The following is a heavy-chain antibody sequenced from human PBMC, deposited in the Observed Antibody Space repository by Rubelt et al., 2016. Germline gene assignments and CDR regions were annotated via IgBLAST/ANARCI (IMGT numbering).Heavy chain of an antibody. Sequence: QVQLVQSGAEVKKPGASVKVSCKASGYTFTSYDINWVRQATGQGLEWMGWMNPNTGGTYFAQKFQSRVTMTRDTSIRTAYMDLARIRSDDTAVYYCARYRPSDCWGQGTLVTVSS. V-gene: IGHV1-8*01. CDR3: ARYRPSDC. CDR2: MNPNTGGT. D-gene: IGHD3-16*02. CDR1: GYTFTSYD. J-gene: IGHJ4*02.